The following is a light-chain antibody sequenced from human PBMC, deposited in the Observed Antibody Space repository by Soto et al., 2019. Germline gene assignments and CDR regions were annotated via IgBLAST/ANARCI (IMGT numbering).Light chain of an antibody. V-gene: IGLV1-47*02. CDR2: LND. CDR1: STDIGAYNY. CDR3: AAWDDSLSGPV. J-gene: IGLJ2*01. Sequence: QSALTQPASVSGSPGQSITISCTGTSTDIGAYNYVSWYQQHPGKAPKLLIYLNDQRPSGVPDRFFGSKSGTSASLAISGLRSEDEAEYYCAAWDDSLSGPVFGGGTKLTVL.